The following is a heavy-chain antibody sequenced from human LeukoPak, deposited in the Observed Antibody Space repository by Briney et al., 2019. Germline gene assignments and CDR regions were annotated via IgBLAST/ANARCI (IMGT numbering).Heavy chain of an antibody. CDR1: GYSISSGYY. D-gene: IGHD6-13*01. CDR3: ARQAAAGHYFDY. CDR2: IYHSGST. J-gene: IGHJ4*02. V-gene: IGHV4-38-2*01. Sequence: PSETLSLTCAVSGYSISSGYYWGWIRQPPGKGLEWIGSIYHSGSTYYNPSLKSRVTISVDTPKNQFSLKLSSVTAADTAVYYCARQAAAGHYFDYWGQGTLVTVSS.